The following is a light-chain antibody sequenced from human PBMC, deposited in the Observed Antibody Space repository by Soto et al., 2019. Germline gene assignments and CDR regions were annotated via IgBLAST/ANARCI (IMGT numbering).Light chain of an antibody. J-gene: IGKJ1*01. CDR2: WAS. CDR1: QSVLYSSNNKNS. Sequence: DIVMTQSPDSLAVSLGERATINCKSSQSVLYSSNNKNSLAWYQQKPGQPPKLLIYWASTRESGVPNRFSGSGSGTDFTLTISSLQAEDVAVYYCQHREAFGQGTKVEIK. V-gene: IGKV4-1*01. CDR3: QHREA.